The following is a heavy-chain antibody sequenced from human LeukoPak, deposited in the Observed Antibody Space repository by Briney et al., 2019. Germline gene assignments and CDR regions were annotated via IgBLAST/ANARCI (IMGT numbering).Heavy chain of an antibody. Sequence: SSQTLPLTCTVSGGAITSGGYSWNWIRQPPGKGLEWIGCIYERGPAYYNPSLKSRFTISVDRPKNQFFLNVTSLTAADTAVYYCARSRQASGLFNFWGQGTLVVVSS. V-gene: IGHV4-30-2*01. CDR1: GGAITSGGYS. D-gene: IGHD3-10*01. CDR2: IYERGPA. J-gene: IGHJ4*02. CDR3: ARSRQASGLFNF.